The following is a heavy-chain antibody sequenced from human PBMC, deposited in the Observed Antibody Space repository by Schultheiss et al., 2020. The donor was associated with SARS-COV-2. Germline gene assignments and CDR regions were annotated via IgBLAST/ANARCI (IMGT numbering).Heavy chain of an antibody. J-gene: IGHJ3*02. CDR2: ISGSGGST. CDR1: GFTFSDYY. Sequence: GGSLRLSCAASGFTFSDYYMSWIRQAPGKGLEWVSAISGSGGSTYYADSVKGRFTISRDNAKNSLYLQMNSLRAEDTAVYYCARDDKLLGDAFDIWGQGTMVTVSS. D-gene: IGHD2-15*01. CDR3: ARDDKLLGDAFDI. V-gene: IGHV3-11*04.